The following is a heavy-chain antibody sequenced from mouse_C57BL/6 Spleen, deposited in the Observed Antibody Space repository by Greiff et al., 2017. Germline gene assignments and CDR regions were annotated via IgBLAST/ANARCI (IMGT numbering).Heavy chain of an antibody. CDR1: GYAFTNYL. CDR2: IIPGSGGT. Sequence: VKLMESGAELVRPGTSVKVSCKASGYAFTNYLIAWVKQRPGQGLEWIGVIIPGSGGTNYNEKFKGKATLTADKSSSTAYMQLSSLTSEDSAVYFCARSGYGEFAYWGQGTLVTVSA. J-gene: IGHJ3*01. V-gene: IGHV1-54*01. D-gene: IGHD2-2*01. CDR3: ARSGYGEFAY.